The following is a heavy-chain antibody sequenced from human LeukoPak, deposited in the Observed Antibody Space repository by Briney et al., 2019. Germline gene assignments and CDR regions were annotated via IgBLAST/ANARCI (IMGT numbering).Heavy chain of an antibody. CDR1: GYTFTGYY. Sequence: ASVKVSCKTSGYTFTGYYMHWVRQAPGQGLEWMGRIIPILGIANYAQKFQGRVTITADKSTSTAYMELSSLRSEDTAVYYCARDSKVERWGQGTLVTVSS. CDR2: IIPILGIA. D-gene: IGHD1-1*01. CDR3: ARDSKVER. J-gene: IGHJ4*02. V-gene: IGHV1-69*04.